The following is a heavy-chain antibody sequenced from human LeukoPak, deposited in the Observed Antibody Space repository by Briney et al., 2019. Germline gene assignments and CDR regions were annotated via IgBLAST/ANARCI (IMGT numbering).Heavy chain of an antibody. CDR2: ISYSGHTI. Sequence: GGSLRLSCAASGFTFGDHYMSWIRQAPGKGLEWVSYISYSGHTIYYADSVKGRFTISRDNAKNSLYLQMNSLRAEDTAVYYCAREAKELGATAFHMWGQGTMVSVSS. D-gene: IGHD1-26*01. CDR3: AREAKELGATAFHM. V-gene: IGHV3-11*01. CDR1: GFTFGDHY. J-gene: IGHJ3*02.